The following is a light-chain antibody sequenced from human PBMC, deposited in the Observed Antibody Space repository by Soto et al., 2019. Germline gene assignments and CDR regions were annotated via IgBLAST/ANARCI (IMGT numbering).Light chain of an antibody. CDR2: DVT. V-gene: IGLV2-14*03. J-gene: IGLJ1*01. CDR1: SSDVGGYNY. CDR3: SSYRRGSTYV. Sequence: QSVLTQPASVSGSPGQSITVSCTGTSSDVGGYNYVSWYQQHPGKAPRLMIYDVTNRPSGVSDRLSGSKSGNTASLTISGLQAEDEADYYCSSYRRGSTYVFGTGTRSP.